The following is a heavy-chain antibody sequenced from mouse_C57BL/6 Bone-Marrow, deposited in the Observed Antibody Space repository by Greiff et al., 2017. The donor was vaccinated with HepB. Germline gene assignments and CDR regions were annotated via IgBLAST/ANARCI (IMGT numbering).Heavy chain of an antibody. D-gene: IGHD1-1*01. CDR3: ARDTTVVDRFAY. J-gene: IGHJ3*01. CDR1: GFTFSDYG. Sequence: EVQVVESGGGLVKPGGSLKLSCAASGFTFSDYGMHWVRQAPEKGLEWVAYISSGSSTIYYADTVKGRFTISRDNAKNTLFLQMTSLRSEDTAMYYCARDTTVVDRFAYWGQGTLVTVSA. CDR2: ISSGSSTI. V-gene: IGHV5-17*01.